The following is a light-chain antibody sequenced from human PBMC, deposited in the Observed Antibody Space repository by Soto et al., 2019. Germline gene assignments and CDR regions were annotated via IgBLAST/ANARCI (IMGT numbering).Light chain of an antibody. J-gene: IGKJ2*01. CDR1: QSVSRSY. Sequence: EIVLTQSPGTLSLSPGERATLSCRASQSVSRSYLAWYQQKHGQAPRLLIYGASSRATGIPDRFSGSGSGTDFTLTISRLEPEDFAVYYCQQYGSSPYTFGQGTKLEIK. CDR2: GAS. CDR3: QQYGSSPYT. V-gene: IGKV3-20*01.